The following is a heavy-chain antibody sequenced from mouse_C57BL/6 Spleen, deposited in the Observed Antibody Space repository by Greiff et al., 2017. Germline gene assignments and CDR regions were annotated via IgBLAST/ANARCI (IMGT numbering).Heavy chain of an antibody. CDR3: ATGTHYYYFDY. CDR2: IDPSDSYT. J-gene: IGHJ2*01. D-gene: IGHD4-1*01. V-gene: IGHV1-69*01. Sequence: QVQLQQPGAELVMPGASVKLSCKASGYTFTSYWMHWVKQRPGQGLEWIGEIDPSDSYTNYNQKFKGKSTLTVDKSSSTAYMQLSSLTSEDSAVYYCATGTHYYYFDYWGKGTTLTVSS. CDR1: GYTFTSYW.